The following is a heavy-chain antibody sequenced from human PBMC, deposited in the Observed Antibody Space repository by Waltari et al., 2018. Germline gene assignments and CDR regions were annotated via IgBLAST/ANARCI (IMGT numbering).Heavy chain of an antibody. D-gene: IGHD2-2*01. J-gene: IGHJ4*02. CDR2: IYWADDK. V-gene: IGHV2-5*02. CDR3: AYYRYTSSSFDY. Sequence: QITLKESGPTLVKPTQTLTLTCSFSGFSLSTSGVAVGWIRQPPGKALEWLALIYWADDKRYSPSLKSRLTVTKDTSKNQVVLTMTDMDPVDTATYYCAYYRYTSSSFDYWGQGALVTVSP. CDR1: GFSLSTSGVA.